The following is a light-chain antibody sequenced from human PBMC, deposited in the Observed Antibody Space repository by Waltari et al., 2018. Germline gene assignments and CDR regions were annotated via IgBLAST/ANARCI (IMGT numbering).Light chain of an antibody. CDR3: AAWDDSLSVSYV. CDR2: RDD. V-gene: IGLV1-47*01. J-gene: IGLJ1*01. CDR1: NSNIGRNS. Sequence: QSVLTQPPSVSGTPGQTVTISCSGTNSNIGRNSVFWYHQLPGTAPKLLIYRDDQRPSGVPARFSGSKSGTSASLAIRGLRSEDEADYYCAAWDDSLSVSYVFGSGTKVTV.